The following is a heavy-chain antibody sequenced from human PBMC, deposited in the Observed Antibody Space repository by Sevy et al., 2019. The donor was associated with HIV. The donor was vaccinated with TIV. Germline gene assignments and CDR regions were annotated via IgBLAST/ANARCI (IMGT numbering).Heavy chain of an antibody. J-gene: IGHJ4*02. CDR3: ARLLYGDYVGYFDY. CDR1: GGSISSSSYC. CDR2: MYYSGNT. Sequence: SETLSLTCTVSGGSISSSSYCWGWIRQPPGKGLEWIGNMYYSGNTYYNSSLKSRVSISIDTSKNQFSLKLSSVTAADTAVYYCARLLYGDYVGYFDYWGQGTLVTVSS. V-gene: IGHV4-39*01. D-gene: IGHD4-17*01.